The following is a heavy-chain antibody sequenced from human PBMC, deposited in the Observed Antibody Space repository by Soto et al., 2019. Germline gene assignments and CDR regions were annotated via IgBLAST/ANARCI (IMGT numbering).Heavy chain of an antibody. CDR3: ARDFTYYESTDSYSDY. CDR1: GDSVSGNSAA. D-gene: IGHD3-16*01. Sequence: SQTLSLTGAISGDSVSGNSAAWNWIRQSPSRGLEWLGRTYYRSKWYNDYAVSVKSRITVTPDTSKNQFSLHLNSVTPEDTAVYYCARDFTYYESTDSYSDYSGQGALVTVYS. CDR2: TYYRSKWYN. J-gene: IGHJ4*02. V-gene: IGHV6-1*01.